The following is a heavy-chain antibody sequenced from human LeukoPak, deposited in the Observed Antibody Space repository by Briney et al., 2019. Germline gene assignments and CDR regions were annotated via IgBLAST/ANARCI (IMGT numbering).Heavy chain of an antibody. D-gene: IGHD6-19*01. CDR2: ISTGSSPR. CDR3: ARGALAGSFDY. CDR1: GFTFSGYS. J-gene: IGHJ4*02. V-gene: IGHV3-21*01. Sequence: GGSLRLSCAASGFTFSGYSMNWVRQAPGKGLEWVSCISTGSSPRYYADSMKGRFTISRDNAKNSLYLQMNSLRAEDTAVYYCARGALAGSFDYWGQGTLVTVSS.